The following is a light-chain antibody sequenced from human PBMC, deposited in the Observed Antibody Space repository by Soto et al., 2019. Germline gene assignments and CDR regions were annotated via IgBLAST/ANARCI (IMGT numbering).Light chain of an antibody. CDR2: KAS. V-gene: IGKV1-5*03. CDR3: QHYHSYPLT. CDR1: QTINNW. Sequence: DIQMTQSPSTLSASVGDRVTITCRASQTINNWLAWFQQKPGKAPKLLIYKASSLQSGVPSRFIGTASGTEFTLTINSLQPDDFATYHCQHYHSYPLTFGGGTKVEIK. J-gene: IGKJ4*01.